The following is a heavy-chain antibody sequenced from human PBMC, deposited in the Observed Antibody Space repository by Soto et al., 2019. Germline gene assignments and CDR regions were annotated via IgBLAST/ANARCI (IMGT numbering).Heavy chain of an antibody. Sequence: PGGSLRLSCAASGFTFSDYYMSWIRQAPGKGLEWVSYISSSGNTIYYADSVKGRFTISRDNAKNSLYLQMNSLRAEDTAVYYCARDAPFRYCSGGSCSQHFDYWGQGTLVTVPS. V-gene: IGHV3-11*01. J-gene: IGHJ4*02. CDR2: ISSSGNTI. CDR3: ARDAPFRYCSGGSCSQHFDY. CDR1: GFTFSDYY. D-gene: IGHD2-15*01.